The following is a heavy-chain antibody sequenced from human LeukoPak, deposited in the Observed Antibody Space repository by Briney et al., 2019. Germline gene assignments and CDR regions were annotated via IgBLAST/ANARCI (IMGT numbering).Heavy chain of an antibody. D-gene: IGHD2-2*01. CDR3: ARDKKLCLDY. Sequence: GRSLRLSCAASGFTFSSYGMHWVRQAPGKGLEWVVVIWYDGSNKYYADSVKGRFTISRDNSKNTLYLQMNSLRAEDTAVYYCARDKKLCLDYWGQGTLVTVSS. CDR2: IWYDGSNK. J-gene: IGHJ4*02. CDR1: GFTFSSYG. V-gene: IGHV3-33*01.